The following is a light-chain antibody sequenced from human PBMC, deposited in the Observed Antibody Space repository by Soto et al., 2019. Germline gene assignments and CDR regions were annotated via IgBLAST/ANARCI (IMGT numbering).Light chain of an antibody. CDR1: NIGSKN. J-gene: IGLJ1*01. V-gene: IGLV3-9*01. CDR3: QVWDSSTGYV. Sequence: SYELTQPLSVSVALGQTARITCGGNNIGSKNVHWYQQKPGQAPVLVIYRDSNRPSGIPERFSGSNSGNTATRTISRAQAGDEADYYCQVWDSSTGYVFGTGTQLTVL. CDR2: RDS.